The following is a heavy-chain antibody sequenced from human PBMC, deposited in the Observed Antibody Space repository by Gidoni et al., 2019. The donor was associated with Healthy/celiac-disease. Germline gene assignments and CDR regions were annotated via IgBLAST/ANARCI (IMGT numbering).Heavy chain of an antibody. D-gene: IGHD2-15*01. CDR2: INHRGST. CDR3: ARGYVVVVWWFDP. V-gene: IGHV4-34*01. Sequence: QVQLQPWGAGRLKPSETLSLTCAVYGGSFSGYYWSWFRQPPGKGLEWIGEINHRGSTNYNPSLKSRVTISVDTSKNQFSLKLSSVTAAVTAVYYCARGYVVVVWWFDPWGQGTLVTVSS. CDR1: GGSFSGYY. J-gene: IGHJ5*02.